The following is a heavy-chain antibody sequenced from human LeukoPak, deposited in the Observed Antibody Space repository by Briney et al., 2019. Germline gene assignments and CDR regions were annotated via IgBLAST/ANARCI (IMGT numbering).Heavy chain of an antibody. V-gene: IGHV1-24*01. CDR3: TAGVAVSRWYYFDY. D-gene: IGHD6-13*01. CDR1: GYSLTDFS. J-gene: IGHJ4*01. CDR2: FAPEDGER. Sequence: ASVKVSCKVSGYSLTDFSINWVRQAPGKGFAWMGGFAPEDGERIYAQKFQGRVTMTEDTSADTAYMELSSLKSEDTAVYFCTAGVAVSRWYYFDYWGQGTLVTVSS.